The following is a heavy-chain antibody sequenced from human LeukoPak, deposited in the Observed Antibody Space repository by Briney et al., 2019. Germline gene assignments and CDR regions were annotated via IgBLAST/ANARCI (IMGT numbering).Heavy chain of an antibody. J-gene: IGHJ3*01. CDR2: IFHSGIT. D-gene: IGHD5-24*01. Sequence: PSGTLSLTCAVSGGSISRSDWWSWVRQSPGKGLEWIGEIFHSGITKYNPSLKSRVTISVDNSKNTFSLNLTSVTASDTAMYYCARDASLQTGAFDVWGQGTMVTVSS. V-gene: IGHV4-4*02. CDR3: ARDASLQTGAFDV. CDR1: GGSISRSDW.